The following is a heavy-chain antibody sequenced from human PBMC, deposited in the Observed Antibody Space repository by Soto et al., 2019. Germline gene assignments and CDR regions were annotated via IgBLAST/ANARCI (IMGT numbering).Heavy chain of an antibody. CDR3: ARLGGYVSVGYYYLWDS. J-gene: IGHJ4*02. Sequence: SETLSLTCRVSDGSMNSDSSYWGWIRQPPGKGLEWIGVINHSGSTYHNLSLKGRVTMSVDASRNQFSLKLTSMTAADTAVYYCARLGGYVSVGYYYLWDSWGQGTLVTAPQ. V-gene: IGHV4-39*01. D-gene: IGHD3-22*01. CDR2: INHSGST. CDR1: DGSMNSDSSY.